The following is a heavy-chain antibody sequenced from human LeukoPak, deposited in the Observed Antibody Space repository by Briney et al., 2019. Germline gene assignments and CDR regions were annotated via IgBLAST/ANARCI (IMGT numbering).Heavy chain of an antibody. D-gene: IGHD6-6*01. J-gene: IGHJ5*02. Sequence: PGGSLRLSCAASGFTSSSYSMNWVRQAPGKGQEWVSSISSSSSYIYYADSVKGRFTISRDNAKNSLYLQMNSLRAEDTAVYYCARGVAARHWFDPWGQGTLVTVSS. CDR3: ARGVAARHWFDP. CDR1: GFTSSSYS. CDR2: ISSSSSYI. V-gene: IGHV3-21*01.